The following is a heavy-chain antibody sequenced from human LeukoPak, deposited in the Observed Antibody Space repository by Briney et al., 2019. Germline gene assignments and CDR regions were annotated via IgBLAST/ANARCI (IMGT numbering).Heavy chain of an antibody. J-gene: IGHJ6*02. Sequence: GGSLRPSCAASGFALSSHWMTWVRQVPGRGPEWVANVNRDGSETYYLDSVKGRFTISKDNAKNSLYLQMNSLRAEDTALYHCARNNGMDVWGQGTTVIVSS. CDR2: VNRDGSET. CDR1: GFALSSHW. V-gene: IGHV3-7*03. CDR3: ARNNGMDV.